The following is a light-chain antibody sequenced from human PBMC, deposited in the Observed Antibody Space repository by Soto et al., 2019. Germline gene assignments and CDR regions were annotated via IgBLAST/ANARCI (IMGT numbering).Light chain of an antibody. J-gene: IGKJ1*01. Sequence: ESGLTQSPGTVSLSPGETATVSWGASQSVSSSNLAWYQQKPGQAPRLLIYGASSRATGIPDRFSGSGSGTDFTLTISRLEPEDFAVYYCQQYGSSQWTFGQGTKV. CDR3: QQYGSSQWT. CDR2: GAS. V-gene: IGKV3-20*01. CDR1: QSVSSSN.